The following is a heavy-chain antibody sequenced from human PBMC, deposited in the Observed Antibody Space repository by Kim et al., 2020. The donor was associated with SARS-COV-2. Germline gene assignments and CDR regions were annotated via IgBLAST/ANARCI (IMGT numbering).Heavy chain of an antibody. D-gene: IGHD6-13*01. V-gene: IGHV6-1*01. Sequence: EYAVSVKSRITINPDTSKNQFSLQLNSVTPEDTAVYYCARGYGSSWTIDYWGQGTLVTVSS. J-gene: IGHJ4*02. CDR3: ARGYGSSWTIDY.